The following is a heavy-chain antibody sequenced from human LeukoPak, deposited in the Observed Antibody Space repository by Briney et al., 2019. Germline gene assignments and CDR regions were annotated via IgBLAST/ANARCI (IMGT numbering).Heavy chain of an antibody. D-gene: IGHD3-3*01. CDR3: ARLKTYYDFWSGYYMDY. J-gene: IGHJ4*02. V-gene: IGHV3-20*04. CDR1: GFTFDDYG. CDR2: INLYGGST. Sequence: PRGSLRLSCAASGFTFDDYGMSWVRQAPGKGLEWVSGINLYGGSTGYADSVKGRFTISRDNAKNSLYLQMNSLRAEDTALYYCARLKTYYDFWSGYYMDYWGQGTLVTVSS.